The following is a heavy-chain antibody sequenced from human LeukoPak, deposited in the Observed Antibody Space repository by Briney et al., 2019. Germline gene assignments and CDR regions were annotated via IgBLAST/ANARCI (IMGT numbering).Heavy chain of an antibody. Sequence: PGGSLRLSCAASGFTFSDYYMSWIRQAPGKGLEWVSYISSSGSTIYYADSVKGRSTISRDNAKNSLYLQMNSLRAEDTAVYYCARDFRYYDSSGYPTGPVDYWGQGTLVTVSS. V-gene: IGHV3-11*01. CDR2: ISSSGSTI. CDR3: ARDFRYYDSSGYPTGPVDY. CDR1: GFTFSDYY. J-gene: IGHJ4*02. D-gene: IGHD3-22*01.